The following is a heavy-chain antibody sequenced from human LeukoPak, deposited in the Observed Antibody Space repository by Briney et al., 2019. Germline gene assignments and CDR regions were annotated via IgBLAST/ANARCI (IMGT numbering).Heavy chain of an antibody. CDR1: GFTLSGSA. V-gene: IGHV3-73*01. J-gene: IGHJ6*03. D-gene: IGHD5-18*01. CDR2: IRSKANNYAT. CDR3: TSGYSFGYWDYYMDV. Sequence: GGSLRLSCAASGFTLSGSAMHWVRQASGQGLEWVGRIRSKANNYATAYAASVKGRFTISRDDSKNIAYLQVNSLKTEDTAVYYCTSGYSFGYWDYYMDVWGKGTTVTISS.